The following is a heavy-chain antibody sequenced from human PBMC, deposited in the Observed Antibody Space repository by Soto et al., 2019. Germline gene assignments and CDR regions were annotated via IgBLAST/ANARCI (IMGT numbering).Heavy chain of an antibody. CDR1: GYTFTSYG. CDR2: ISAYNGNT. Sequence: ASVKVSCKASGYTFTSYGISWVRQAPGQGLEWMGWISAYNGNTNYAQKLQGRVTMTTDTSTGTAYMELRSLRSDDTAVYYCARGKNYYDGSGYYDYWGQGTLVTVSS. CDR3: ARGKNYYDGSGYYDY. D-gene: IGHD3-22*01. J-gene: IGHJ4*02. V-gene: IGHV1-18*01.